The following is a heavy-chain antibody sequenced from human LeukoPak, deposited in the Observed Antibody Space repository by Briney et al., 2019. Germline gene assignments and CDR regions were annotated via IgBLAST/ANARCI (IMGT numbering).Heavy chain of an antibody. CDR3: AKDTRYDFWSGYPPYWYFDL. CDR1: GFTFSSYW. V-gene: IGHV3-7*05. J-gene: IGHJ2*01. D-gene: IGHD3-3*01. Sequence: PGGSLRLSCAASGFTFSSYWMSWVRQAPGKGLEWVANIKQDGSEKYYVDSVKGRFTISRDNAKNSLYLQMNSLRAEDTAVYYCAKDTRYDFWSGYPPYWYFDLWGRGTLVTVSS. CDR2: IKQDGSEK.